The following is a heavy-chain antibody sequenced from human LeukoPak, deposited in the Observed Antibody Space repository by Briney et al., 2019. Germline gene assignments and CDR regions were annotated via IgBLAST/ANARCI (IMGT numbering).Heavy chain of an antibody. V-gene: IGHV1-69*05. J-gene: IGHJ5*02. Sequence: SSVKVSCKASGGTFSSYAISWVRQAPGQGLEWMGGIIPIFGTANYAQKFQGRVTITTDESTSTAYMELSSLRSEDTAVYYCARVLGYNWNYYNWFDPWGQGTLVTVSS. CDR3: ARVLGYNWNYYNWFDP. D-gene: IGHD1-7*01. CDR2: IIPIFGTA. CDR1: GGTFSSYA.